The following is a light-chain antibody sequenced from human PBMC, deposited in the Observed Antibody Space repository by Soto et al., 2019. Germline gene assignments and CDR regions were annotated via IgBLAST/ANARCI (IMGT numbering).Light chain of an antibody. CDR1: QDISTW. V-gene: IGKV1-12*01. Sequence: DIQMTQSPSSVSASVGDRVTITCRASQDISTWLAWYQQKPGKAPKLLIYSASSLQTGVPSTFSGRGSGTDFTLTISSLQPGDFATYYCQPANSFPWTFGQGTKVEIK. CDR3: QPANSFPWT. CDR2: SAS. J-gene: IGKJ1*01.